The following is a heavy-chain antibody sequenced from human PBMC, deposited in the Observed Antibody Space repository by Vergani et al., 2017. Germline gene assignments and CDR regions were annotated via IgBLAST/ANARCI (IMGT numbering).Heavy chain of an antibody. Sequence: VHLVESGGGVVQPGRSLRLSCVVSGFTSSYYGMHWVRQAPGKGLERVAVISYDGTQKYYADSVKGRSTISRDNSKSTLYLQMNRLRTEDTAVYYCEKKSCGNPGCQIGYFREWGQGTLVTVSS. CDR3: EKKSCGNPGCQIGYFRE. J-gene: IGHJ1*01. CDR1: GFTSSYYG. V-gene: IGHV3-30*18. CDR2: ISYDGTQK. D-gene: IGHD2-15*01.